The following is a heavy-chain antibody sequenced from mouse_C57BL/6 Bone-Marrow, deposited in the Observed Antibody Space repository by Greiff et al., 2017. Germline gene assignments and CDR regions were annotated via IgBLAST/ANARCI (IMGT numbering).Heavy chain of an antibody. J-gene: IGHJ3*01. D-gene: IGHD2-3*01. CDR2: LNPNYGTT. CDR3: ASTYDGYYAWCAY. Sequence: EVQLQQSGPELVKPGASVKISCKASGYSFTDYNMNWVKQSNGKSLEWIGVLNPNYGTTSYNQKFKGKATLTVDQSSSTAYMQLNSLTSEDSAVDYCASTYDGYYAWCAYWGQGTRVTVSA. CDR1: GYSFTDYN. V-gene: IGHV1-39*01.